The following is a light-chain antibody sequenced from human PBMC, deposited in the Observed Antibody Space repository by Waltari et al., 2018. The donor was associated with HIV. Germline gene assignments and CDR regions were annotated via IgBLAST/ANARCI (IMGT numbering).Light chain of an antibody. J-gene: IGLJ2*01. CDR2: LNSDGSH. CDR1: RGPSSSA. CDR3: QTWDTGIQV. Sequence: QLVLTQSPSASASLGASVKLTCTLSRGPSSSAIPCHPQQPEKGPRYLMKLNSDGSHRKGDGIPDRFSGSSSGAERYLTISSLQSEDEADYYCQTWDTGIQVFGGGTKLTVL. V-gene: IGLV4-69*01.